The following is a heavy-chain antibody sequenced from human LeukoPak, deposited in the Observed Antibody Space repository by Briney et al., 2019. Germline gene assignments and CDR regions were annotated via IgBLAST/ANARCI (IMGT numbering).Heavy chain of an antibody. CDR2: ISASGGST. Sequence: GGSLRLSCAVSGFTFSSYAMSWVRQAPGRGLEWVSGISASGGSTYYADSVKGRFTIFRDNSKNTLNLQMNSLRAEDTAVYYCAKDLNGDYVGAFDMRGQGTLVTVSS. J-gene: IGHJ3*02. CDR3: AKDLNGDYVGAFDM. CDR1: GFTFSSYA. V-gene: IGHV3-23*01. D-gene: IGHD4-17*01.